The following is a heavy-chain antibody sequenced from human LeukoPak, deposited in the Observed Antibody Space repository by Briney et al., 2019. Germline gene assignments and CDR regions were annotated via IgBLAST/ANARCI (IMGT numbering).Heavy chain of an antibody. Sequence: GGSLRLSCAASGFTSADYAMSWVRQPPGKGLGWGFGINWNGGSTGYADSVKGRFTISRDNAKNSLYLQMNSLRAEDTALYYCARAGGEDYYYGMDVWGQGTTVTVSS. V-gene: IGHV3-20*04. CDR2: INWNGGST. D-gene: IGHD3-10*01. CDR3: ARAGGEDYYYGMDV. J-gene: IGHJ6*02. CDR1: GFTSADYA.